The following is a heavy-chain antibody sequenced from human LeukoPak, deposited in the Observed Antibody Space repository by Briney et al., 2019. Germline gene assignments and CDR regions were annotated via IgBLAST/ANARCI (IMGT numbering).Heavy chain of an antibody. D-gene: IGHD5-24*01. CDR2: IYSSGST. CDR1: GASINSYY. CDR3: ARGEMATIEDAFDI. V-gene: IGHV4-59*01. J-gene: IGHJ3*02. Sequence: SETLSLTCTVSGASINSYYWSWIRQPPGKGLEWIGYIYSSGSTNYNPSLKSRVTMSVDTSKNQFSLNLSSVTAADTAVYYCARGEMATIEDAFDIWGQGTMVTVSS.